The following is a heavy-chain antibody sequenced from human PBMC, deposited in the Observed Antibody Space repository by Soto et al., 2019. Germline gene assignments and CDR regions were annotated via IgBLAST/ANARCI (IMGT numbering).Heavy chain of an antibody. J-gene: IGHJ5*02. CDR2: IWYDGSNK. CDR3: ARGGLQFFNWFDP. Sequence: QVQLVESGGGVVQPGRSLRLSCAASGFTFSSYGMHWVRQAPGKGLEWVAVIWYDGSNKYYADSVKGRFTISRDNSKNTLYLQMNSLRAEDTAVYYCARGGLQFFNWFDPWGQGTLVTVSS. CDR1: GFTFSSYG. V-gene: IGHV3-33*01. D-gene: IGHD3-3*01.